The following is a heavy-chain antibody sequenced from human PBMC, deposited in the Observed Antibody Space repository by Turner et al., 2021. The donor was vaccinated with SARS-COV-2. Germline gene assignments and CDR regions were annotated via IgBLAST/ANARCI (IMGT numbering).Heavy chain of an antibody. Sequence: QVQLVQSGAEVKKPGSSVKVSCKASGGTFSRYTISWVRQAPGQGLEWMGRIIPILGIANYAQKFQGRVTITADKSTSTAYRELSSMRSEDTAVYYCARGRDCSSTSCYHLYYYYGMDVWGQGTTVTVSS. CDR1: GGTFSRYT. V-gene: IGHV1-69*02. CDR3: ARGRDCSSTSCYHLYYYYGMDV. CDR2: IIPILGIA. J-gene: IGHJ6*02. D-gene: IGHD2-2*01.